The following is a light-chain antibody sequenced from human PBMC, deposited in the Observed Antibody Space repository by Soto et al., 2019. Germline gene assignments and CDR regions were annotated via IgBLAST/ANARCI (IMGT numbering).Light chain of an antibody. CDR3: QQYNNWPLT. CDR1: QSVSNN. Sequence: EIVLTQSPGTLSLSPGERATLSCRASQSVSNNYLAWYQPKPGQAPRLLIYDASNRATGIPARFSGSGFGTDFTLTISSLQSEDFAVYYCQQYNNWPLTFGGGTKV. V-gene: IGKV3-15*01. J-gene: IGKJ4*01. CDR2: DAS.